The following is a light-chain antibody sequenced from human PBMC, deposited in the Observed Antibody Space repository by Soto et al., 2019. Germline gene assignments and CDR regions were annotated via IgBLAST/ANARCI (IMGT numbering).Light chain of an antibody. Sequence: MHMALSTSSLYASLGSIVTITCRSSQGISSALAWYQQKPGKAPKLLIYDASSLESGVPSRFSCIGSGTEFALALRCLLPGDFATHICEQPSKLPGTFGQGTRLAFK. V-gene: IGKV1D-13*01. J-gene: IGKJ5*01. CDR3: EQPSKLPGT. CDR1: QGISSA. CDR2: DAS.